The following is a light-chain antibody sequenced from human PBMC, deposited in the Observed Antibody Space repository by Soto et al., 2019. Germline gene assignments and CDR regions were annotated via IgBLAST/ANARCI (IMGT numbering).Light chain of an antibody. J-gene: IGLJ1*01. CDR1: SSDVGGYND. Sequence: QSALTQPASVSGSPGQSITISCTGTSSDVGGYNDVSWYQQHPGKAPKLMIYEVSNRPSGVSNRFSGSKSGNTASLTISGLQAEDEADYYCSSYTSSSTLVFGTGTKLTFL. CDR3: SSYTSSSTLV. V-gene: IGLV2-14*01. CDR2: EVS.